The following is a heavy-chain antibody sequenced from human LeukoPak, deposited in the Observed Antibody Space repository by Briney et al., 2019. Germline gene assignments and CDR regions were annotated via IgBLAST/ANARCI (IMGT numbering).Heavy chain of an antibody. Sequence: GGSLRLSCAASGFTFSSYGMLWLRQAPGKGLEGVAVISYDGSNKYYADSVKGRFTISRDNSKNTLYLQMNSLRAEDTAVYYCAKDMGIAANYFDYWGQGTLVTVSS. D-gene: IGHD6-13*01. CDR1: GFTFSSYG. J-gene: IGHJ4*02. V-gene: IGHV3-30*18. CDR2: ISYDGSNK. CDR3: AKDMGIAANYFDY.